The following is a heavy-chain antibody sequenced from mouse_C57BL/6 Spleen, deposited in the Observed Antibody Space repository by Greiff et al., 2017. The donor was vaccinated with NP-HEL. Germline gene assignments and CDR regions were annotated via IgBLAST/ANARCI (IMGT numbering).Heavy chain of an antibody. V-gene: IGHV1-55*01. CDR1: GYTFTSYW. CDR2: IYPGSGST. J-gene: IGHJ2*01. CDR3: ARSHYGSSYFDY. D-gene: IGHD1-1*01. Sequence: VKLQQPGAELVKPGASVKMSCKASGYTFTSYWITWVKQRPGQGLEWIGDIYPGSGSTNYNEKFKSKATLTVDTSSSTAYMQLSSLTSEDSAVYYCARSHYGSSYFDYWGQGTTLTVSS.